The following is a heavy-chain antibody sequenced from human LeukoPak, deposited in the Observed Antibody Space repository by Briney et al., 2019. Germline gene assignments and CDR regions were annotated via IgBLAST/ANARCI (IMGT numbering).Heavy chain of an antibody. J-gene: IGHJ4*02. V-gene: IGHV4-59*01. D-gene: IGHD2-2*01. CDR2: IYYSGST. CDR1: GGSISSYY. CDR3: ATTHCSSTSCQFDY. Sequence: ASETLSLTCTVSGGSISSYYWSWIRQPPGKGLEWIGYIYYSGSTNYNPSLKSRVTISVDTSKNQFSLKLSSVTAADTAVYYCATTHCSSTSCQFDYWGQGTLVTVSS.